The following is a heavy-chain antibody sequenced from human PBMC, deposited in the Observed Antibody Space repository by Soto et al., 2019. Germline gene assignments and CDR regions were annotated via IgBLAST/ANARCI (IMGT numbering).Heavy chain of an antibody. Sequence: PGESLKISCAASGFTFSSYAMHWVRQAPGKGLEWVAVISYDGSNKYYADSVKGRFTISRGNSKNTLYLKMNSLRAEDTAVYYCARDFRSIVVVITDYFDYWGQGTLVTVSS. D-gene: IGHD3-22*01. CDR3: ARDFRSIVVVITDYFDY. V-gene: IGHV3-30-3*01. CDR1: GFTFSSYA. CDR2: ISYDGSNK. J-gene: IGHJ4*02.